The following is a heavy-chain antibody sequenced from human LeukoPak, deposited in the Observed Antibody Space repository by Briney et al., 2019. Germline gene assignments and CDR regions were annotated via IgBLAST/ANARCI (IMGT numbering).Heavy chain of an antibody. CDR3: AREVALRDIVLVSDAGGYFYYMDV. CDR1: GGSISSYS. Sequence: SETLSLTCTVSGGSISSYSWSWIRQPPGKGLEWIGYTYYSGSTNYNPSLKSRVTISVDTSKNQFSLKLSSVTAADTAVYYCAREVALRDIVLVSDAGGYFYYMDVWGKGTTVTVSS. CDR2: TYYSGST. J-gene: IGHJ6*03. V-gene: IGHV4-59*01. D-gene: IGHD2-2*01.